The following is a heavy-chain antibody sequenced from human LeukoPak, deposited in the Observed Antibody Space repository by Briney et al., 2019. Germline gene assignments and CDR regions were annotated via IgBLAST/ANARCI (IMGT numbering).Heavy chain of an antibody. V-gene: IGHV3-20*04. CDR2: INWNGGST. J-gene: IGHJ4*02. CDR1: GFTFDDYG. Sequence: GGSLRLSCAASGFTFDDYGMSWARQAPGEGLEWVSGINWNGGSTGYADSVKGRFTISRDNAKNSLYLQMNSLRAEDTALYYCARSRGVGATPLSDFDYWGQGTLVTVSS. CDR3: ARSRGVGATPLSDFDY. D-gene: IGHD1-26*01.